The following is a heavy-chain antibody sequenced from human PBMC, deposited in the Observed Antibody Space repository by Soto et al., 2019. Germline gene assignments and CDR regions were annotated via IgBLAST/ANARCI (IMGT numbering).Heavy chain of an antibody. CDR1: GFTFSSYA. CDR2: IGTAGDT. D-gene: IGHD4-17*01. Sequence: EVQLLESGGVLVQPGRSLRLSCAASGFTFSSYAMTWVRQAPGKGLEWVSAIGTAGDTKYAVSVKGRFTISRDNSKNTLFLQMNSLRAEDTALYYCAKDWRCDHWGQGTLVTVSS. V-gene: IGHV3-23*01. CDR3: AKDWRCDH. J-gene: IGHJ4*02.